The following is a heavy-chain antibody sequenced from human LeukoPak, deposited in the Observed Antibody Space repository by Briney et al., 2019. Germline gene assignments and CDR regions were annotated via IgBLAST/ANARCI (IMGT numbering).Heavy chain of an antibody. Sequence: GESLRLSCAASGFTFSSYSMNWVRQAPGKGLEGVSSITGSSTYIYYADSVKGRFTISRDNAKNSLYLQMNNLGAEDTAVYYSPRDPSDLWFGELYRNLFDSWGQGTLVTVSS. D-gene: IGHD3-10*01. CDR2: ITGSSTYI. V-gene: IGHV3-21*01. CDR3: PRDPSDLWFGELYRNLFDS. J-gene: IGHJ4*02. CDR1: GFTFSSYS.